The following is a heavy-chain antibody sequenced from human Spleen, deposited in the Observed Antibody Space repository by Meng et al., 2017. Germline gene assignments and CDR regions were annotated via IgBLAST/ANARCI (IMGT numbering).Heavy chain of an antibody. CDR1: GGSFSGYY. Sequence: QVQLQQWGDGLLKPSETLSLTCAVYGGSFSGYYWSWIRQPPGKGLEWIGEINHSGSTNYNPSLKSRVTISVDTSKNQFSLKLSSVTAADTAVYYCARGPRDRIVVVPAATNWFDPWGQGTLVTASS. D-gene: IGHD2-2*01. J-gene: IGHJ5*02. CDR2: INHSGST. CDR3: ARGPRDRIVVVPAATNWFDP. V-gene: IGHV4-34*01.